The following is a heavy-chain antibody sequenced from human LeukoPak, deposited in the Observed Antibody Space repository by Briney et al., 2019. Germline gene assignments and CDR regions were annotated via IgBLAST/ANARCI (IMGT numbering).Heavy chain of an antibody. V-gene: IGHV1-18*01. CDR1: GYTFTSYG. Sequence: ASVKVSCKASGYTFTSYGISWVRQAPGQGLEWMGWISAYNGNTNYAQKLQGRVTMTTDTSTSTAYMELSSLRSEDTAVYYCARDMLGYYYYYMDVWGKGTTVTVSS. CDR3: ARDMLGYYYYYMDV. D-gene: IGHD3-10*02. CDR2: ISAYNGNT. J-gene: IGHJ6*03.